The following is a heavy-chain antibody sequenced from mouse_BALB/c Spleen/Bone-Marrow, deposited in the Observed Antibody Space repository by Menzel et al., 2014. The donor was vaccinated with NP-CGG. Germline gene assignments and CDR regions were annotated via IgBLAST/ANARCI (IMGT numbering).Heavy chain of an antibody. D-gene: IGHD3-2*01. Sequence: EVKVEESGGGLVKPGGSLKLSCAASGFTFSDXYXYWVXQTPEXRLEWVXTISDGGSYTYYPDSVKGRFTISRDNAKNNLYLQMSSLKSEDTAMYYCARGGQLGAMDYWGQGTSVTVSS. CDR2: ISDGGSYT. V-gene: IGHV5-4*02. J-gene: IGHJ4*01. CDR3: ARGGQLGAMDY. CDR1: GFTFSDXY.